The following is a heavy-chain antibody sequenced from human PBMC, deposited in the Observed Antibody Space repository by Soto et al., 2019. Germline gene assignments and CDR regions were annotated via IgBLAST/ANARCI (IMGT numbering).Heavy chain of an antibody. CDR1: GGSISSYY. CDR3: ARGGGSYYFDY. Sequence: SQTLSLTCTVSGGSISSYYWSWIRQPPGKGLEWIGYIYYSGSTNYNPSLKSRVTISVDTSKNQFSLKLSSVTAADTAVYYCARGGGSYYFDYWGQGTLVTVSS. V-gene: IGHV4-59*01. J-gene: IGHJ4*02. CDR2: IYYSGST. D-gene: IGHD2-15*01.